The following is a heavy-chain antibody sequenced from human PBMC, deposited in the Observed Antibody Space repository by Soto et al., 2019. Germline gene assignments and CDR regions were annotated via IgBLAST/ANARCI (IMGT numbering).Heavy chain of an antibody. Sequence: VQLVESGGGVVQPGSSLRLSCAASGFTFRDYAMHWVRQAPGKGLEWVAVVSHDGRNTHYAVSVKGRFTFSRDSSKNTVSLEMTSLRAEDTAVYYCAKGGLQWLVTSDFNYWGQGALVTVSS. CDR2: VSHDGRNT. D-gene: IGHD6-19*01. V-gene: IGHV3-30*18. J-gene: IGHJ4*02. CDR3: AKGGLQWLVTSDFNY. CDR1: GFTFRDYA.